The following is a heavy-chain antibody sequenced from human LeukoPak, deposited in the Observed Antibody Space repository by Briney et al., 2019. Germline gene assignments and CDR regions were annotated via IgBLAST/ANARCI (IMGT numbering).Heavy chain of an antibody. Sequence: SETLSLTCTVSGGSISSSDSSYWGCIRQPPGKGLEWVGSVYYSGSSYYNPSLNSPLPTSLDTSQNPFSPKLSSVTAADTAVYYCARHMKYYYYYMDVWGKGTTVTVSS. CDR1: GGSISSSDSSY. CDR2: VYYSGSS. D-gene: IGHD3-16*01. V-gene: IGHV4-39*01. CDR3: ARHMKYYYYYMDV. J-gene: IGHJ6*03.